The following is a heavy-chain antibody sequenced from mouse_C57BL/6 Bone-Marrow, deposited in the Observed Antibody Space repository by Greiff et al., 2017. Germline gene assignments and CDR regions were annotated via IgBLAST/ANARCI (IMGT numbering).Heavy chain of an antibody. CDR1: GFSLTSYG. D-gene: IGHD2-5*01. CDR2: IWGDGST. J-gene: IGHJ3*01. Sequence: QVQLKESGPGLVAPSQSLSITCTVSGFSLTSYGVSWVRQPPGKGLEWLGVIWGDGSTNYHSALISRLRLSKANSNSQVFIKLNSLQTDDTAPYYCAREVSSYYSNYEAYWGQGTLVTVSA. V-gene: IGHV2-3*01. CDR3: AREVSSYYSNYEAY.